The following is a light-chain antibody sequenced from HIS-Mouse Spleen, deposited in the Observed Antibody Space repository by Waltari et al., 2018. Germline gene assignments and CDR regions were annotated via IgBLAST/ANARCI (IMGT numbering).Light chain of an antibody. Sequence: IQVTQSPSSLSAVVGVSVTVTCRASVSISSYLKWYQQKPGKAPNLLIYAASSLQSGVPSRFSGSGSGTDFTLTISSLQPEDFATYYCQQSYSTPQWTFGQGTKVEIK. CDR1: VSISSY. CDR2: AAS. J-gene: IGKJ1*01. CDR3: QQSYSTPQWT. V-gene: IGKV1-39*01.